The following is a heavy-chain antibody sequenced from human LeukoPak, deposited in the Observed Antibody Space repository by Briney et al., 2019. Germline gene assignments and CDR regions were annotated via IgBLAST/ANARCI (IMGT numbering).Heavy chain of an antibody. CDR3: ARGRNSKSYSELEY. CDR1: GFTFSSYA. D-gene: IGHD3-10*01. V-gene: IGHV3-23*01. Sequence: GGSLRLSCAASGFTFSSYAMSWVRQAPGKGLEWVSVISGTGGSTYYAGSVKGRFTISRDNSKNTLYLQMNSLRAEDTAVYYCARGRNSKSYSELEYWGQGTLVTVSS. J-gene: IGHJ4*01. CDR2: ISGTGGST.